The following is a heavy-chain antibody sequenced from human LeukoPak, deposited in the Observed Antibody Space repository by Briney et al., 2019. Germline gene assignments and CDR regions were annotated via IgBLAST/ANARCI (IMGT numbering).Heavy chain of an antibody. V-gene: IGHV3-30-3*02. Sequence: GRSLRLSCAASGFTFSSYAMHWVRQAPGKGLEWVAVISYDGSNKYYADSVKGRFTISRDNSKNTLYLQMNSLRAEDTAVYYCAKLPYSGYDFFDNWGQGTLVTVSS. CDR2: ISYDGSNK. J-gene: IGHJ4*02. CDR3: AKLPYSGYDFFDN. D-gene: IGHD5-12*01. CDR1: GFTFSSYA.